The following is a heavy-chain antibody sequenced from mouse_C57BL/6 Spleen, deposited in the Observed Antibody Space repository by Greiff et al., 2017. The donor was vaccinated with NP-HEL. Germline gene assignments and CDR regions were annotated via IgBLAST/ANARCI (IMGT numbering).Heavy chain of an antibody. Sequence: EVQLVESGGGLVKPGGSLKLSCAASGFTFSSYAMSWVRQTPEKRLEWVATISDGGSYTYYPDNVKGRFTISRDNAKNNLYLQMSHLKSEDTAMYYCARDLTTVVATGFGAMDYWGQGTSVTVSS. J-gene: IGHJ4*01. CDR3: ARDLTTVVATGFGAMDY. CDR1: GFTFSSYA. CDR2: ISDGGSYT. V-gene: IGHV5-4*01. D-gene: IGHD1-1*01.